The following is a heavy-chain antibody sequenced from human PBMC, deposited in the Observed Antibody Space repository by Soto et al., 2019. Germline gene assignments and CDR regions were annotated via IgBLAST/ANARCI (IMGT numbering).Heavy chain of an antibody. CDR3: ITAPLR. Sequence: QLVESGGGFVKPGMSLRLTCAASGFTFSNAWMTWVRQAPGKGLERVGLIRRQGDGGTSDYAAPVRSRSTISRDDPQNLVYPHMDNRQPEDTAADYCITAPLRWGQGTLATASS. CDR2: IRRQGDGGTS. J-gene: IGHJ4*02. V-gene: IGHV3-15*01. CDR1: GFTFSNAW.